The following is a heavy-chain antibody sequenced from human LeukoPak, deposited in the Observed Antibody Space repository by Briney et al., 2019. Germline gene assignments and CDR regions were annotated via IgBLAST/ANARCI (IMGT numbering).Heavy chain of an antibody. J-gene: IGHJ4*02. Sequence: SETLSLTCSVSGGPIISHYWSWIRQPPGKGLEWIGYISNSGSTDYNPSLRSRVTISINTSKNQFSLKLSSVTAADTAVYYCARALTGTTGGPFDYWGQGTLVTVSS. CDR3: ARALTGTTGGPFDY. V-gene: IGHV4-59*11. CDR1: GGPIISHY. D-gene: IGHD1-7*01. CDR2: ISNSGST.